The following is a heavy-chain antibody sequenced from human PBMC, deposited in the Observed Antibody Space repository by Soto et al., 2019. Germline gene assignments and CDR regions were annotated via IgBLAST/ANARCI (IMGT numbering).Heavy chain of an antibody. CDR3: ARSQPGVLPAANSWYYYNSMDV. CDR2: IYSGGDI. Sequence: EVQLVETGGGLVQPGGSLRLSCAASGFTVSRNYMSWVRQAPGRGLEWVSVIYSGGDIYYSDSVKARFIMSRDTSENAVFLQMSYLRGEDTAVYYFARSQPGVLPAANSWYYYNSMDVWGKGITVIVTS. V-gene: IGHV3-66*01. CDR1: GFTVSRNY. D-gene: IGHD2-2*01. J-gene: IGHJ6*03.